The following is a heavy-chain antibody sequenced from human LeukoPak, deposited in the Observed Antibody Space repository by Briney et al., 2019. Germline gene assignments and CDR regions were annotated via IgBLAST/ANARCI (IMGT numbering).Heavy chain of an antibody. CDR3: ARDHWDIVVVPAAPKVYYYGMDV. D-gene: IGHD2-2*01. Sequence: ASVKVSCKASGYTFTSYGISWVRQAPGQGLEWMGWISAYNGNTNYAQKLQGRVTMTTDTSTSTAYMELRSLRSDDTAAYYCARDHWDIVVVPAAPKVYYYGMDVWGQGTTVTVSS. J-gene: IGHJ6*02. V-gene: IGHV1-18*01. CDR1: GYTFTSYG. CDR2: ISAYNGNT.